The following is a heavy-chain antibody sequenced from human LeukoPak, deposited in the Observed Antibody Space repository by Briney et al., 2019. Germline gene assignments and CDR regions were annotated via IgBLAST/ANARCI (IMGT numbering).Heavy chain of an antibody. Sequence: SVKVSCKASGGTFSSYAISWVRQAPGQGLEWMGGIIPLFGTANYAQKFQGRVTITADESTSTAYMDLSSLRPEDTAVYYCASPCSGGSCYSDLDWFDPWGQGTLVTVSS. V-gene: IGHV1-69*13. D-gene: IGHD2-15*01. J-gene: IGHJ5*02. CDR1: GGTFSSYA. CDR2: IIPLFGTA. CDR3: ASPCSGGSCYSDLDWFDP.